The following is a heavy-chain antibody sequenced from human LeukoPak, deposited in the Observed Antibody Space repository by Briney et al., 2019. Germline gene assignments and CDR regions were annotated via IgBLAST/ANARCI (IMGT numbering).Heavy chain of an antibody. D-gene: IGHD6-19*01. CDR1: GFTFSSYA. V-gene: IGHV3-23*01. CDR2: ISGSGGST. Sequence: QSGGSLRLSCAASGFTFSSYAMSWVRQAPGKGLEWVSAISGSGGSTYYADSVKGRFTISRDNSKNTLYLQMNSLRAEDTAVYYCAKDGRIAVALYFDYWGQGTLVTVSS. J-gene: IGHJ4*02. CDR3: AKDGRIAVALYFDY.